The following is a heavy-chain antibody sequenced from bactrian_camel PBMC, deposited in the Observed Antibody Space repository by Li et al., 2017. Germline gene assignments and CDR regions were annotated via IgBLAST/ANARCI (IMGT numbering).Heavy chain of an antibody. CDR2: IYTSDGTT. V-gene: IGHV3S63*01. CDR3: AEWVGYAKYNR. D-gene: IGHD5*01. Sequence: VQLVESGGGSVQAGGSLRLSCTASRNSKRRHCMGWFRQPIGQEREGVALIYTSDGTTYYADSAKGRFTISQDNAKNTVYLQMNSLKTEDTAVYYCAEWVGYAKYNRWGQGTQVTVS. J-gene: IGHJ4*01. CDR1: RNSKRRHC.